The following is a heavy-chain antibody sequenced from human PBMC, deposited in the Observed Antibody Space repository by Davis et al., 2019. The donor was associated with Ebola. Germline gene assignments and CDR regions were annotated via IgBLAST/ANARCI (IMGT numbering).Heavy chain of an antibody. CDR3: VRGWGRSGLDV. Sequence: SCAISGNSVSSNSAACNWIRQSPSRGLEWLGRTYYNSKWYSDYALSVKSRITINPDTSKNQLSLQLNSVTPEDTAVYYCVRGWGRSGLDVWGQGTTVTVSS. CDR2: TYYNSKWYS. D-gene: IGHD3-16*01. J-gene: IGHJ6*02. CDR1: GNSVSSNSAA. V-gene: IGHV6-1*01.